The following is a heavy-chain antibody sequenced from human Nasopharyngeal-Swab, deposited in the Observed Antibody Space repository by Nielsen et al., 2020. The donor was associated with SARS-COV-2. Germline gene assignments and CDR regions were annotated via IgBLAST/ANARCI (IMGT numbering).Heavy chain of an antibody. V-gene: IGHV3-30*04. CDR3: ARSYNPGGFGWLLSND. Sequence: GESLKISCEASGFTFSSYPMQWVRRAPGKGLEWVSVISYGGGDEHYADSVKGRFTISRDNSKNTLYLQMNSLTVDDTAVYYCARSYNPGGFGWLLSNDWGQGTLVTGSS. CDR2: ISYGGGDE. CDR1: GFTFSSYP. J-gene: IGHJ4*02. D-gene: IGHD3-9*01.